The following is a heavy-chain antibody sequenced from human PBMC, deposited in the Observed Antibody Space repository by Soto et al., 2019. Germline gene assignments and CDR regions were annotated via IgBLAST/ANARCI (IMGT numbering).Heavy chain of an antibody. CDR3: GREGALGGPNWFDP. D-gene: IGHD3-16*01. V-gene: IGHV1-3*04. CDR2: INTGNART. J-gene: IGHJ5*02. Sequence: ASVKVSCKASGYTFANCALHWLRQAPGQRLEWMGWINTGNARTQYSQTFQDRITITRDTSATTAYMELGSLASEDTAVYYCGREGALGGPNWFDPWGQGTLVTVSS. CDR1: GYTFANCA.